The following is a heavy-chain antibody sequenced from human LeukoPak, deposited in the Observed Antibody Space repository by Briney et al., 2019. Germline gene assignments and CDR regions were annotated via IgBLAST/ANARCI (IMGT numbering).Heavy chain of an antibody. D-gene: IGHD6-19*01. CDR1: GGSIGSSSYY. V-gene: IGHV4-39*07. Sequence: SETLSLTCTVSGGSIGSSSYYWGWIRQPPGKGLEWIGSIYYSGSTYYNPSLKSRVTISVDTSKNQFSLKLSSVTAADTAVYYCARGLADMGYYYYYMDVWGKGTTVTVSS. CDR2: IYYSGST. CDR3: ARGLADMGYYYYYMDV. J-gene: IGHJ6*03.